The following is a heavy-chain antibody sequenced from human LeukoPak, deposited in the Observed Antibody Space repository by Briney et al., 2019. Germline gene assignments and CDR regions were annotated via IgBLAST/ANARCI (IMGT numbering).Heavy chain of an antibody. J-gene: IGHJ5*02. D-gene: IGHD3-10*01. CDR3: ARTYYYGSGGSRWFDP. V-gene: IGHV1-69*04. CDR2: IIPILGIA. CDR1: GGTFSSYA. Sequence: ASVKVSCKASGGTFSSYAISWVRQAPGQGLEWMGRIIPILGIANYAQKFQGRVTITADKSTSTAYMELSSLRSEDTAVYYCARTYYYGSGGSRWFDPWGQGTLVTVSS.